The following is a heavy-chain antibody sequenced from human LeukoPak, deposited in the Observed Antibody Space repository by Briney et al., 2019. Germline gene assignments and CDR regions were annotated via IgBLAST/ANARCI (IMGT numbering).Heavy chain of an antibody. V-gene: IGHV1-2*02. Sequence: ASVKVSCKASGYTFTGYYMHWVRQAPGQGLEWMGWINPNSGGTNYAQKFQGRVTMTRDTSISTAYMELSRLRSDDTAVYYCARTLPRPTGMSWFDPWGQGTLVTVSS. J-gene: IGHJ5*02. CDR3: ARTLPRPTGMSWFDP. CDR1: GYTFTGYY. CDR2: INPNSGGT. D-gene: IGHD6-13*01.